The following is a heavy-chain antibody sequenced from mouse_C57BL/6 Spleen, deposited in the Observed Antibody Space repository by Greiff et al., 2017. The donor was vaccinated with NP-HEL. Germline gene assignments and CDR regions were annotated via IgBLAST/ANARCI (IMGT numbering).Heavy chain of an antibody. D-gene: IGHD1-1*01. V-gene: IGHV1-52*01. CDR2: IDPSDSET. J-gene: IGHJ4*01. CDR1: GYTFTSYW. Sequence: QVQLKQPGAELVRPGSSVKLSCKASGYTFTSYWMHWVKQRPIQGLEWIGNIDPSDSETHYNQKFKDKATLTVDKSSSTAYMQLSSLTSEDSAVYYCARDYGSSSLYAMDYWGQGTSVTVSS. CDR3: ARDYGSSSLYAMDY.